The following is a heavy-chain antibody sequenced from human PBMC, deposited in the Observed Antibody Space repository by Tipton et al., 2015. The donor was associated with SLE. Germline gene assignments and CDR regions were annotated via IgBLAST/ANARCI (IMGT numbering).Heavy chain of an antibody. CDR2: VFYTGPS. D-gene: IGHD1-14*01. Sequence: TLSLTCTVSGGSISSSGYYWDWIRQPPGKGLEWIGSVFYTGPSYYNPSLKSRVTMSIDTSRNQFSLKLSSVTAADTAVYYCSRRRTATDQNWYDPWGQGTLVSVSS. CDR1: GGSISSSGYY. J-gene: IGHJ5*02. CDR3: SRRRTATDQNWYDP. V-gene: IGHV4-39*07.